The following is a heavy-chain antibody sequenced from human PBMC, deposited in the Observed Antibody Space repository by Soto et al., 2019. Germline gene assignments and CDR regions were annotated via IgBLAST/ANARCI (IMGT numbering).Heavy chain of an antibody. CDR2: IYYNGTT. Sequence: LQLQESGPGLAKPSENLSLTCSVSGGSISSSSSYWGWIRQSPGKGLEWIGNIYYNGTTYYNQSLKSRVNISVDTSKNQFSLKLSSVTAADTAVYYCAREFIAVAGFDAFDIWGQGTMVTVSA. V-gene: IGHV4-39*01. D-gene: IGHD6-19*01. J-gene: IGHJ3*02. CDR3: AREFIAVAGFDAFDI. CDR1: GGSISSSSSY.